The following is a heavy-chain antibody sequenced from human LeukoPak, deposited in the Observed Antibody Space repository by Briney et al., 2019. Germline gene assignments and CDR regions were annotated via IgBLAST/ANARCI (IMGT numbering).Heavy chain of an antibody. D-gene: IGHD2-15*01. CDR1: GFTFSSYA. V-gene: IGHV3-23*01. CDR2: ISGSGGII. CDR3: AKSSGYCSGGSCYGDPDS. Sequence: PGGSLRLSCAASGFTFSSYAMSGVRQAPGKALEWVAAISGSGGIIYYADSVKGRFTISRDNSKNTLYLQMNSLRAEDTAVYSCAKSSGYCSGGSCYGDPDSWGQGTLVTVSS. J-gene: IGHJ4*02.